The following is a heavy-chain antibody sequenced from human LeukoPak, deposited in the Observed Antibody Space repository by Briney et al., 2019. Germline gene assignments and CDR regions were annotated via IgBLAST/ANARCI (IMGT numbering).Heavy chain of an antibody. CDR3: ARAGLLGGSHDFYY. J-gene: IGHJ4*02. D-gene: IGHD3-10*01. CDR1: GGSMNSHY. Sequence: SETLSLTCTVSGGSMNSHYWSWIRQPPGMGLEWIGYIYYSGSTNYHPSLKSRVSISVDTSKNQFSLKLSSVTAADTAVYYCARAGLLGGSHDFYYWDQGTLVTVSS. CDR2: IYYSGST. V-gene: IGHV4-59*11.